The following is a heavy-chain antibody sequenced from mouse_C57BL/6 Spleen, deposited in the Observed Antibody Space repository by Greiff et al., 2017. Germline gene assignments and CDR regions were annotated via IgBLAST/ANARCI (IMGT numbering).Heavy chain of an antibody. J-gene: IGHJ4*01. CDR3: YYSNDYYAMDY. Sequence: QVQLKQSGPGLVQPSQSLSITCTVSGFSLTSYGVHWVRQPPGKGLEWLGVIWSGGSTDYNAAFISRLSISKDNSKSQVFFKMNSPQADDTAIYYCYYSNDYYAMDYWGQGTSVTVSS. CDR1: GFSLTSYG. V-gene: IGHV2-4*01. CDR2: IWSGGST. D-gene: IGHD2-5*01.